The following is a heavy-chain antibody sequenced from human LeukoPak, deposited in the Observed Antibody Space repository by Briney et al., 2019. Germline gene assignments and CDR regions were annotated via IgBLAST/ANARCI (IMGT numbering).Heavy chain of an antibody. Sequence: SETLSLTCSVSGGSISSYYWSWIRQPPGKGLEWIGYIYYSGSTKYNPSLKSRVTISVDTSKNQFSLKLTSVTAADTAVYYCARDLRTGPYYFEYWGQGTLVTVSS. CDR3: ARDLRTGPYYFEY. D-gene: IGHD3/OR15-3a*01. CDR1: GGSISSYY. V-gene: IGHV4-59*01. J-gene: IGHJ4*02. CDR2: IYYSGST.